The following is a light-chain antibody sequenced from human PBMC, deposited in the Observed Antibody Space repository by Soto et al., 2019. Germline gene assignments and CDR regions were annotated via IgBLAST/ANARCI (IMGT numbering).Light chain of an antibody. CDR3: QQYNNWPRT. CDR2: GAS. V-gene: IGKV3-15*01. CDR1: QSVSSN. J-gene: IGKJ1*01. Sequence: ETVITQSPSTLSVSHGERATLSCRASQSVSSNLAWYQQKPGQAPRLLIYGASTRATGIPASFSGSGSGTEFTLTISSLQSEDFAVYYCQQYNNWPRTFGQGTKVDI.